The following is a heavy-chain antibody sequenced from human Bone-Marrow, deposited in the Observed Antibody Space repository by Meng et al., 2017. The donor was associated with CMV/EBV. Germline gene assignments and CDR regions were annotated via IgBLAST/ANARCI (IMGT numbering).Heavy chain of an antibody. CDR3: ARGPGEEVEWLYL. CDR1: GGTFSSYT. CDR2: IIPILGIA. D-gene: IGHD3-3*01. J-gene: IGHJ4*02. V-gene: IGHV1-69*02. Sequence: SVKVSCKASGGTFSSYTISWVRQAPGQGLEWMGRIIPILGIANYAQKFQGRVTITRNTSISTAYMELSSLRSEDTAVYYCARGPGEEVEWLYLWGQGTLVTVSS.